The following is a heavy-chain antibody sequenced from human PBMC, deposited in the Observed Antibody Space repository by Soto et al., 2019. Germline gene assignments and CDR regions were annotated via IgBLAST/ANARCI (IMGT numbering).Heavy chain of an antibody. V-gene: IGHV3-33*01. D-gene: IGHD3-9*01. CDR1: GFTFSSHG. CDR3: ARVPYDILTGYYHGADYYFDY. Sequence: QVQLVESGGGVVQPGRSLRLSCAASGFTFSSHGMHWVRQAPGKGLEWVAVIWYDGNNKYYADSVKGRFTISRDNSKNTLFLQMDSLRAEDTAVYYCARVPYDILTGYYHGADYYFDYWGQGTLVTVSS. CDR2: IWYDGNNK. J-gene: IGHJ4*02.